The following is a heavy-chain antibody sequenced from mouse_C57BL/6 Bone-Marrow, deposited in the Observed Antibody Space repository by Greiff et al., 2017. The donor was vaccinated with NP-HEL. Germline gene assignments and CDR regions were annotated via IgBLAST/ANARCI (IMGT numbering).Heavy chain of an antibody. CDR2: IYPRSGNT. CDR1: GYTFTSYG. D-gene: IGHD1-1*01. Sequence: VQLQESGAELARPGASVKLSFKASGYTFTSYGISWVKQRTGQGLEWIGEIYPRSGNTYYNEKFKGKATLTADKSSSTAYMELRSLTSEDSAVYFCAREDYGSSYAMDYWGQGTSVTVSS. CDR3: AREDYGSSYAMDY. V-gene: IGHV1-81*01. J-gene: IGHJ4*01.